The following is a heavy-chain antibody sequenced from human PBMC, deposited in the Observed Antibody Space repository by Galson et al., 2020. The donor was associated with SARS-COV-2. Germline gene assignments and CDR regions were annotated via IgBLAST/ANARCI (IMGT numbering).Heavy chain of an antibody. V-gene: IGHV4-34*01. CDR3: ARGPVRGVIIWRNWFDP. J-gene: IGHJ5*02. CDR1: GGSFSGYY. CDR2: INHSGST. D-gene: IGHD3-10*01. Sequence: ETSETLSLTCAVYGGSFSGYYWSWIRQPPGKGLEWIGEINHSGSTNYNPSLKSRVTISVDTSKNQFSLKLSSVTAADTAVYYCARGPVRGVIIWRNWFDPWGQGTLVTVSS.